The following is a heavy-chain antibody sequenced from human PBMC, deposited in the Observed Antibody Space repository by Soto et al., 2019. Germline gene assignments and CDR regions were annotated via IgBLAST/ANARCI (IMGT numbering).Heavy chain of an antibody. CDR3: AKSPPFLEWLRADY. Sequence: QVQLVESGGGVVQPGRSLRLSCAASGFTFSSYGMHWVRQAPGKGLEWVAVISYDGSNKYYADSVKGRFTIPRDNSKNTLYLQMNSLRAEDTAVYYCAKSPPFLEWLRADYWGQGTLVTVSS. J-gene: IGHJ4*02. D-gene: IGHD3-3*02. CDR1: GFTFSSYG. CDR2: ISYDGSNK. V-gene: IGHV3-30*18.